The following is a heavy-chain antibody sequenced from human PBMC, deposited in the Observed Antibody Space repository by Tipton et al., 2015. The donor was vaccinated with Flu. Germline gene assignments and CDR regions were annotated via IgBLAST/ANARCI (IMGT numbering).Heavy chain of an antibody. CDR1: GFTFSSYG. CDR2: ISYDGSNK. V-gene: IGHV3-30*18. CDR3: AKNWEWLFQHYYYYGMDV. J-gene: IGHJ6*02. D-gene: IGHD3-3*01. Sequence: SLRLSCAASGFTFSSYGMHWVRQAPGKGLEWVAVISYDGSNKYYADSVKGRFTISRDNSKNTLYLQMNSLRAEDTAVYYCAKNWEWLFQHYYYYGMDVWGQGTTVTVSS.